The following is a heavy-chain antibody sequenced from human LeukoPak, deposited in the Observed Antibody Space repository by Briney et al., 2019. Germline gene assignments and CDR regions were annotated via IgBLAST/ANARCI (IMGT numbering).Heavy chain of an antibody. D-gene: IGHD6-19*01. Sequence: GGSLRLSCAASGFTFSSYAMHWVSQAPGKGLEWVAVISYDGSNKYYADSVKGRFTISRDNSKNTLYLQMNSLRAEDTAVYYCARDGQWQAFDYWGQGTLVTVSS. CDR2: ISYDGSNK. V-gene: IGHV3-30*04. CDR3: ARDGQWQAFDY. CDR1: GFTFSSYA. J-gene: IGHJ4*02.